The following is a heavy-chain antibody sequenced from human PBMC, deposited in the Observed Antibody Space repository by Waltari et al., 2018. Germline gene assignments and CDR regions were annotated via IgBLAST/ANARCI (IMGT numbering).Heavy chain of an antibody. V-gene: IGHV3-21*01. D-gene: IGHD2-15*01. CDR3: SRHTPCHAGICPHAFDI. CDR1: GTTLSPHH. J-gene: IGHJ3*02. CDR2: ISPTSAFI. Sequence: EVQLVESGGGMLKPGGSLSLSCAASGTTLSPHHWNWFRQAPGKGLEWVSSISPTSAFIYYADSVRGRFTISRDNAKNSLFLQMNGLRADDTAVFYCSRHTPCHAGICPHAFDIWGQGTVVTVSS.